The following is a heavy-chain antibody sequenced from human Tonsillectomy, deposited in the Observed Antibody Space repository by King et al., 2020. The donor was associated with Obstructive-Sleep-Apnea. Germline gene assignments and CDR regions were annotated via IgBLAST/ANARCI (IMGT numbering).Heavy chain of an antibody. J-gene: IGHJ4*02. V-gene: IGHV4-59*08. CDR2: IFYTGCT. D-gene: IGHD1-26*01. CDR1: GDSISTYY. Sequence: VQLQESGPGLVKPSETLSLTCTVSGDSISTYYWSWIRRPPGKGLEWIGYIFYTGCTNYNPSLKSRVTMSVDTSKNQFSLRLTSLTAADTAMYYCARSYSGNYFYFDKWGQGTLITVSS. CDR3: ARSYSGNYFYFDK.